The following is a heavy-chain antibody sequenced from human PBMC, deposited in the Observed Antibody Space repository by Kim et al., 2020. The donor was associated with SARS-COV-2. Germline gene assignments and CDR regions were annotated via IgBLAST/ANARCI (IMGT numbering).Heavy chain of an antibody. V-gene: IGHV4-59*01. CDR3: AREGYNWNDNYYYGMDV. Sequence: LKSRISISVDTSKNQFSLKLRSVTAADTAVYYCAREGYNWNDNYYYGMDVWGQGTTVTVSS. J-gene: IGHJ6*02. D-gene: IGHD1-20*01.